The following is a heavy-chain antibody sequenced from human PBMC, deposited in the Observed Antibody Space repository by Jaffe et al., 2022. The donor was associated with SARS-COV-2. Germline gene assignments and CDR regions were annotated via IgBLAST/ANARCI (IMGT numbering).Heavy chain of an antibody. CDR2: IFSNDEK. J-gene: IGHJ4*02. CDR1: GFSLSNARMG. D-gene: IGHD5-18*01. Sequence: QVTLKESGPVLVKPTETLTLTCTVSGFSLSNARMGVSWIRQPPGKALEWLAHIFSNDEKSYSTSLKSRLTISKDTSKSQVVLTMTNMDPVDTATYYCARIPAPDIQLWTPFDYWGQGTLVTVSS. V-gene: IGHV2-26*01. CDR3: ARIPAPDIQLWTPFDY.